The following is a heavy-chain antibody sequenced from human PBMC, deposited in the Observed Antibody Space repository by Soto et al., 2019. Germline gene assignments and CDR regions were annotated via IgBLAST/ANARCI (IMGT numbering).Heavy chain of an antibody. CDR3: ARDDRFLEWLLGAFDY. J-gene: IGHJ4*02. CDR1: GFTFSSYG. Sequence: QVQLVESGGGVVQPGRSLRLSCAASGFTFSSYGMHWVRQAPGKGLEWVAVIWYDGSNKYYADSVKGRFTISRDNSKNTLYLHMNSLRAEDTAVYYCARDDRFLEWLLGAFDYWGQGTLVTVSS. D-gene: IGHD3-3*01. CDR2: IWYDGSNK. V-gene: IGHV3-33*01.